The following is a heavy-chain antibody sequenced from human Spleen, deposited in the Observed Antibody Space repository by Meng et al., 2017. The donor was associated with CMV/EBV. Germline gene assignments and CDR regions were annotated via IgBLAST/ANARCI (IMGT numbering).Heavy chain of an antibody. CDR1: GFTFDDYA. CDR3: AKGLKLSSSSYFDY. Sequence: SGFTFDDYAMHWVRQAPGKGPEWVALISWDGDDTSYADSVKGRFTISRDNSKNSLFLQMNSLRAEDTAFYYCAKGLKLSSSSYFDYWGQGTLVTVSS. V-gene: IGHV3-43D*03. CDR2: ISWDGDDT. J-gene: IGHJ4*02. D-gene: IGHD6-6*01.